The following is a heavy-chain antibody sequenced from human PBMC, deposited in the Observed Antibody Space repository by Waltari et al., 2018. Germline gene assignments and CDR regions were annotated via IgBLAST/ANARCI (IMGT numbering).Heavy chain of an antibody. Sequence: EVQLVESGGGLVQPGGSLRLSCAASGISVSGFWMTWVRQAPGKGLEWVANIKQDGSEEYYVDSVKGRFTISKDNAKNSLYLQMNSLRAEDTAVYFCARERRGQSGWYYFDFWGQGSLVTVSS. D-gene: IGHD6-19*01. CDR2: IKQDGSEE. CDR1: GISVSGFW. J-gene: IGHJ4*02. V-gene: IGHV3-7*01. CDR3: ARERRGQSGWYYFDF.